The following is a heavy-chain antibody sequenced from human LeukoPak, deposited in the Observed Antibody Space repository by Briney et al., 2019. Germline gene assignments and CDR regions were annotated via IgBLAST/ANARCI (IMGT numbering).Heavy chain of an antibody. CDR3: ARARGYCSGGSCYSREGFDY. V-gene: IGHV1-18*01. D-gene: IGHD2-15*01. CDR2: ISAYNGNT. Sequence: GASVKVSCKASGYTFTSYGISWVRQAPGQGLEWMGWISAYNGNTNYAQKLQGRVTMTTDTSTSTAYMELRSLRSDDTAVYYCARARGYCSGGSCYSREGFDYWGQGTLVTVSS. J-gene: IGHJ4*02. CDR1: GYTFTSYG.